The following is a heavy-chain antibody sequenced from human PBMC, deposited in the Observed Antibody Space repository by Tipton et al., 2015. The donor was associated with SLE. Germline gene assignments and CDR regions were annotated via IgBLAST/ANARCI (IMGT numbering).Heavy chain of an antibody. J-gene: IGHJ4*02. CDR1: GGSISSFY. V-gene: IGHV4-59*07. CDR2: IYYSGST. Sequence: TLSLTCNISGGSISSFYWSWIRQPPGKGLEWIGYIYYSGSTNYNPSLKGRVTMSKDTSKNEFSLNLRSVTAADTAVYYCASRSRGDPWADFDNWGQGTLVTVSS. CDR3: ASRSRGDPWADFDN. D-gene: IGHD3-16*02.